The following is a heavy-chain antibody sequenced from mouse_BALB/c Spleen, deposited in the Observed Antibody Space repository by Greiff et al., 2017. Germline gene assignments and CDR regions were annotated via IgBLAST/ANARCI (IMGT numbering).Heavy chain of an antibody. V-gene: IGHV5-6-3*01. CDR1: GFTFSSYG. D-gene: IGHD2-2*01. J-gene: IGHJ1*01. CDR3: ARDRYRVRYFDV. Sequence: DVHLVESGGGLVQPGGSLKLSCAASGFTFSSYGMSWVRQTPDKRLELVATINSNGGSTYYPDSVKGRFTISRDNAKNTLYLQMSSLKSEDTAMYYCARDRYRVRYFDVWGAGTTVTVSS. CDR2: INSNGGST.